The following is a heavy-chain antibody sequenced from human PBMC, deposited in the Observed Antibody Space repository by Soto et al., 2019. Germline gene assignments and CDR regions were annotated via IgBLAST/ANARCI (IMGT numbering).Heavy chain of an antibody. J-gene: IGHJ4*02. CDR2: SHVGPDTT. Sequence: QVQLEQSGAEVKKPGASMKVSCQASGYTFTSYYIHWVRQAPGQGLEWMGVSHVGPDTTMYAQKFQGRVTMTRDTSTSTVYMELSSLISEDTAVYFCARESSGPQYFDYWGQGTLVTVSS. CDR1: GYTFTSYY. CDR3: ARESSGPQYFDY. V-gene: IGHV1-46*01. D-gene: IGHD6-19*01.